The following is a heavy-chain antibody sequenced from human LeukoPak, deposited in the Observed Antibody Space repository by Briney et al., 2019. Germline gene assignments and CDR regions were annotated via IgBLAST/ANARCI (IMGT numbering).Heavy chain of an antibody. D-gene: IGHD3/OR15-3a*01. Sequence: GASVKVSCKASGYTFTGYYMHWVRQAPGQGLEWMGWINPNSGRTNNAQKFQGRVTMTRDTSISTAYMELSRLRSDDTAVYYCTRQPPGTGTVDHWGQGALVTVSS. V-gene: IGHV1-2*02. CDR2: INPNSGRT. CDR3: TRQPPGTGTVDH. J-gene: IGHJ4*02. CDR1: GYTFTGYY.